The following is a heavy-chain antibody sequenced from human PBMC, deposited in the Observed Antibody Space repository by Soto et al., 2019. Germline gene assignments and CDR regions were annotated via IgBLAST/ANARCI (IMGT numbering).Heavy chain of an antibody. Sequence: SETLSLTCTVSGVSISTSGSYWSWIRQSPGRGPEWLGYVHHSGRTYYNPSLKSRLKMSVDTSKNQFSLSLTSVTAADTAVYYCARHLGYSSSWSRSENWFDPWGQGTLVTVSS. CDR3: ARHLGYSSSWSRSENWFDP. V-gene: IGHV4-31*03. CDR2: VHHSGRT. J-gene: IGHJ5*02. D-gene: IGHD6-13*01. CDR1: GVSISTSGSY.